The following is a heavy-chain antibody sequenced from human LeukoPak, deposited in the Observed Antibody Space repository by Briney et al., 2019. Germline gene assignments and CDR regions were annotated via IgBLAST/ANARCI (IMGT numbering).Heavy chain of an antibody. CDR2: IYYSGST. CDR3: ARGYGDYGDSFDY. D-gene: IGHD4-17*01. Sequence: PSETLSLTCTVSGGSISSYYWSWIRQPPGKGLEWIGYIYYSGSTNYNPSLKSRVTISVDTSKNQFSLKLSSVTAADTAVYYCARGYGDYGDSFDYWGQGTLVTVSS. CDR1: GGSISSYY. J-gene: IGHJ4*02. V-gene: IGHV4-59*01.